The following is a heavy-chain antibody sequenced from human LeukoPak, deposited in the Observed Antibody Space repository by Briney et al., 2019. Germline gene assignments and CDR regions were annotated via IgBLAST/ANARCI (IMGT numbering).Heavy chain of an antibody. CDR3: AKGQIAARHFDY. Sequence: GGSLRLSCAASGFTFSSYAMSWVRLAPGKGLEWVSAISGSGGSTYYADSVKGRFTISRDNSKNTLYLQMNSLRAEDTAVYYCAKGQIAARHFDYWGQGTLVTVSS. D-gene: IGHD6-6*01. J-gene: IGHJ4*02. CDR2: ISGSGGST. V-gene: IGHV3-23*01. CDR1: GFTFSSYA.